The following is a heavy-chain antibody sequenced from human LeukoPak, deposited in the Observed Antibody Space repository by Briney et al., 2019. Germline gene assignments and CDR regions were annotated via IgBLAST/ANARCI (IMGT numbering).Heavy chain of an antibody. CDR3: AKVQWELSPRGAFDI. CDR2: ISGSGGGT. J-gene: IGHJ3*02. V-gene: IGHV3-23*01. CDR1: GFTFSNYG. Sequence: GGSLRLSCVASGFTFSNYGMSWVRQAPGKGLEWVSGISGSGGGTYYADSVKGRFTISRDNSKNTLYLQMNSLRAEDTAVYYCAKVQWELSPRGAFDIWGQGTMVTVSS. D-gene: IGHD1-26*01.